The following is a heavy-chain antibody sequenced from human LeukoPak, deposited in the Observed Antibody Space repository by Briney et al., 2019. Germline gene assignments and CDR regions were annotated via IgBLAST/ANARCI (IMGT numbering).Heavy chain of an antibody. J-gene: IGHJ4*02. CDR3: AREDGGSGWYLDY. V-gene: IGHV4-4*02. Sequence: SETLSLTCAVSGGSISSSNWWSWVRQPPGKGLEWIGEIYHSGSTNYNPSLKSRVTISVDKSKNQFSLKLSSVTAADTAAYYCAREDGGSGWYLDYWGQGTLVTVSS. CDR2: IYHSGST. D-gene: IGHD6-19*01. CDR1: GGSISSSNW.